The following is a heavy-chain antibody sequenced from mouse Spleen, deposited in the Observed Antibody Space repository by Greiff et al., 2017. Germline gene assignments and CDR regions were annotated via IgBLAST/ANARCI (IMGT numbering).Heavy chain of an antibody. CDR1: GFTFSDYY. D-gene: IGHD2-1*01. CDR3: ARGGGNGFAY. J-gene: IGHJ3*01. Sequence: EVQVVESEGGLVQPGSSMKLSCTASGFTFSDYYMAWVRQVPEKGLEWVANINYDGSSTYYLDSLKSRFIISRDNAKNILYLQMSSLKSEDTATYYCARGGGNGFAYWGQGTLVTVSA. CDR2: INYDGSST. V-gene: IGHV5-16*01.